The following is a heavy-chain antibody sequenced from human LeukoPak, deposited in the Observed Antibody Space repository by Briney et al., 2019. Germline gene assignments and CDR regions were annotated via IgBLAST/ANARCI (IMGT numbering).Heavy chain of an antibody. CDR1: GASITSYS. D-gene: IGHD3-9*01. CDR3: ARAPGRYFDWLLLDYYFDY. V-gene: IGHV4-59*08. J-gene: IGHJ4*02. Sequence: PSETLSLTCTVSGASITSYSWSWIRQSPGKGLQLIGYFYSGVITNYNPSLKSRVTISVDMSKNQFSLKLNSVTAADTAVYYCARAPGRYFDWLLLDYYFDYWGQGTLVTVSS. CDR2: FYSGVIT.